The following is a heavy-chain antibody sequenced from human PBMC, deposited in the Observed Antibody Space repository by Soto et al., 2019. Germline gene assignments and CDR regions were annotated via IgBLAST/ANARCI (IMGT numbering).Heavy chain of an antibody. CDR2: ISSSSSYI. CDR1: GFTFSSYS. CDR3: ARVGGYYYYYMDV. D-gene: IGHD2-15*01. V-gene: IGHV3-21*01. Sequence: EVQLVEAGGGLVKPGGSLRLSCAASGFTFSSYSMNWVRQSPGKGLEWVSSISSSSSYIYYADSVKGRFTISRDNAKNSLYLQMNSLRAEDTAVYYCARVGGYYYYYMDVWGKGTTVTVSS. J-gene: IGHJ6*03.